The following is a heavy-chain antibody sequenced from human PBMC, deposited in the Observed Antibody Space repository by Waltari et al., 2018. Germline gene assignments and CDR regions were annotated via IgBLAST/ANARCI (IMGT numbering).Heavy chain of an antibody. V-gene: IGHV1-69*13. D-gene: IGHD3-22*01. CDR2: ITRIFGTA. CDR1: GGTFSSYA. Sequence: QVQLVQSGAEVKKPGSSVKVSCKASGGTFSSYAISWVRQAPGQGLEWMGRITRIFGTANYAQKFQGRVTITANKSTSTAYMELSSLRSEDTAVYYCAREWLPSLEYYYMDVWGKGTTVTISS. CDR3: AREWLPSLEYYYMDV. J-gene: IGHJ6*03.